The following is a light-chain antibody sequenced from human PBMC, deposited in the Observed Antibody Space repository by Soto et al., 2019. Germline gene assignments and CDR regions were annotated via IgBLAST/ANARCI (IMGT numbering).Light chain of an antibody. CDR2: EVS. Sequence: QSALTQPASVSGSPGQSITISCTGTSSDVGGYNYVSWYQQHPGKAPKLMIYEVSNRPSGVSNRFSGSKSGNKASLTISGLHAEYEADYYCSSYTSSSTLVFGTGTKLTVL. CDR3: SSYTSSSTLV. J-gene: IGLJ1*01. V-gene: IGLV2-14*01. CDR1: SSDVGGYNY.